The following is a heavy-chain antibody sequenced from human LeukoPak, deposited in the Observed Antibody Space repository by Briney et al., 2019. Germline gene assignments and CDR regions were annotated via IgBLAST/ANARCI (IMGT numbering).Heavy chain of an antibody. CDR3: ARLWFGEFDI. CDR1: GYTFTSYD. Sequence: GASVKVSCKASGYTFTSYDINWVRQATGQGLEWMGRINPNSGGTNYAQKFQGRVTMTRDTSISTAYMELSRLRPDDTAVYYCARLWFGEFDIWGQGTMVTVSS. V-gene: IGHV1-2*06. J-gene: IGHJ3*02. CDR2: INPNSGGT. D-gene: IGHD3-10*01.